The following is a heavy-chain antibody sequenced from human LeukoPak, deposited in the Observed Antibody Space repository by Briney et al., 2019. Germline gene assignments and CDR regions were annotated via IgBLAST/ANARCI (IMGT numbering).Heavy chain of an antibody. J-gene: IGHJ4*02. CDR2: ISGSGGST. D-gene: IGHD6-13*01. Sequence: PGGSLRLSCAASGFTFSSYAMSWVRQAPGKGLEWVSAISGSGGSTYYADSVKGRFTISRDNPKNTLYLQMNSLRAEDTAVYYCAIGQQQLVRGTVFDYWGQGTLVTVSS. CDR1: GFTFSSYA. CDR3: AIGQQQLVRGTVFDY. V-gene: IGHV3-23*01.